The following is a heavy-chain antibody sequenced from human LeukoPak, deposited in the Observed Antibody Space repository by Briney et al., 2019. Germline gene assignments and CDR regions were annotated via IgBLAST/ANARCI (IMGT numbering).Heavy chain of an antibody. CDR2: IYPGDSDT. Sequence: GESLKISCKGSGYSFTNYWIGWVRQMPGKGLEWMGIIYPGDSDTRYSPSFQGQVTISADKSISTAYLQWSSLKASDTAMYYCARQPRYCSSTSCYRWFDPWGQGTLVTVSS. J-gene: IGHJ5*02. CDR3: ARQPRYCSSTSCYRWFDP. D-gene: IGHD2-2*01. CDR1: GYSFTNYW. V-gene: IGHV5-51*01.